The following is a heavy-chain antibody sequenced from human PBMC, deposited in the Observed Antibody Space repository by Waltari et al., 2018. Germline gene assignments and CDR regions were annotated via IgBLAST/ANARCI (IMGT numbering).Heavy chain of an antibody. V-gene: IGHV1-69*14. D-gene: IGHD4-17*01. Sequence: QVQLVQSGAEVKKPGSSVKVSCKASGGTFSSYAISWVRQAPGQGLEWMGGIIPIFGTANYAQKFQGRVTITADKSTSTAYMELSSLRSEDTAVYYCARSRRADYGGKIGGFQHWGQGTLVTVSS. CDR2: IIPIFGTA. J-gene: IGHJ1*01. CDR3: ARSRRADYGGKIGGFQH. CDR1: GGTFSSYA.